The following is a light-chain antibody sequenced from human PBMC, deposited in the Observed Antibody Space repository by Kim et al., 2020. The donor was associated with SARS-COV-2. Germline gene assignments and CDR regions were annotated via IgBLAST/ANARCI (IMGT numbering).Light chain of an antibody. J-gene: IGLJ2*01. V-gene: IGLV1-51*01. Sequence: QSVLTQPPSASAAPGQRVTISCSGSSSNIGSYYVSWYQQLPGTAPKLLIYNNNKRPSGVPDRFSGSKSGTSATLGITGLQTGDEADYYCGTWDNSLSGDVFGGGTQLTVL. CDR1: SSNIGSYY. CDR2: NNN. CDR3: GTWDNSLSGDV.